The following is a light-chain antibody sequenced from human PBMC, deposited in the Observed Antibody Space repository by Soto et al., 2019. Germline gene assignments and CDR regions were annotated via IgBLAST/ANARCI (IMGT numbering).Light chain of an antibody. CDR2: DDS. CDR1: NIGSKS. V-gene: IGLV3-21*02. Sequence: SYELTQPPSVSVAPGQTARITCGGNNIGSKSVHWYQQRPGQAPVLVVHDDSDRPSGIPERFSGSNSGNTATLTITRVEAVDEADYYCQVWDTSNDHVVFGGGTELTVL. CDR3: QVWDTSNDHVV. J-gene: IGLJ2*01.